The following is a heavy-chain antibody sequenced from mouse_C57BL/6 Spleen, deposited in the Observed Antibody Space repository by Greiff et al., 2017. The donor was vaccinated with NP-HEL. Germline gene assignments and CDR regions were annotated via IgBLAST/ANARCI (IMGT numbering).Heavy chain of an antibody. J-gene: IGHJ2*01. CDR2: ISSGSGAI. V-gene: IGHV5-17*01. D-gene: IGHD3-1*01. Sequence: EVKLQESGGGLVKPGGSLKLSCAASGFTFSDYGMHWVRQAPEKGLEWVAYISSGSGAIYYADTVKGRFTISRDNATNTLFLQMTSLRSEDTAMYYCARGSYYFDYWGQGTTLTVSS. CDR3: ARGSYYFDY. CDR1: GFTFSDYG.